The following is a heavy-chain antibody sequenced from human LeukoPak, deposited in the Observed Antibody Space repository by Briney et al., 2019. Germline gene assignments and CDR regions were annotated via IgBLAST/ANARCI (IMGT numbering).Heavy chain of an antibody. CDR3: AKGRYYYDSSGYLN. CDR1: GFPFSSYA. D-gene: IGHD3-22*01. V-gene: IGHV3-23*01. CDR2: ISPTTGTT. J-gene: IGHJ4*02. Sequence: GGSLRLSCAASGFPFSSYAMSWIRKAPGEGLEWLSAISPTTGTTFYADSVKGQFTISRDNSENTLYLQMNSLRAEDTAVYYCAKGRYYYDSSGYLNWGQGTLVTVSS.